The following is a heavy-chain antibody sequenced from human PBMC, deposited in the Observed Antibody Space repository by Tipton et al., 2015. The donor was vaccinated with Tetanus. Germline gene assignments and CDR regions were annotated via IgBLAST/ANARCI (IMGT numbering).Heavy chain of an antibody. CDR3: AKYYYDSNTSGYFDY. J-gene: IGHJ4*02. Sequence: SLRLSCAASGFTFSSYAMHWVRQAPGKGLEWVAVISYDGSNKYYADSVKGRFTISRDNSKNTLYLQMSSLRAEDTAVYYCAKYYYDSNTSGYFDYWGQGTLVTVSS. V-gene: IGHV3-30-3*02. D-gene: IGHD3-22*01. CDR1: GFTFSSYA. CDR2: ISYDGSNK.